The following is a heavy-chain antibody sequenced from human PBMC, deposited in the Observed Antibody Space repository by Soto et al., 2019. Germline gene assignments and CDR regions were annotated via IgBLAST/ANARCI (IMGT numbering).Heavy chain of an antibody. CDR1: GYAFTTYG. CDR3: ARGRYGDY. V-gene: IGHV1-18*01. CDR2: ISAHNGNT. J-gene: IGHJ4*02. D-gene: IGHD1-1*01. Sequence: QVHLVQSGAEVKKPGASVKVSCQGSGYAFTTYGITWVRQAPGQGLEWMGWISAHNGNTNYAQKLQGRVTVTRDTSTSTAYMEQRSLRYDDTAVYYCARGRYGDYWGQGALVNVSS.